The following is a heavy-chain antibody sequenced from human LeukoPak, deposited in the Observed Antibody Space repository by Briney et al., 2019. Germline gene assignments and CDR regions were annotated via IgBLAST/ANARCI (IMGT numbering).Heavy chain of an antibody. Sequence: PGGSLRLSCAVSGFTFSSYAMHWVRQAPGKGLEWVAVISFDGSNENYADSVKGRFTISRDNSKNTLYLQMNSLRAEDTAVYYCARVRYYESSGYYGAFDYWGQGTLVTVSS. CDR1: GFTFSSYA. CDR3: ARVRYYESSGYYGAFDY. D-gene: IGHD3-22*01. CDR2: ISFDGSNE. J-gene: IGHJ4*02. V-gene: IGHV3-30-3*01.